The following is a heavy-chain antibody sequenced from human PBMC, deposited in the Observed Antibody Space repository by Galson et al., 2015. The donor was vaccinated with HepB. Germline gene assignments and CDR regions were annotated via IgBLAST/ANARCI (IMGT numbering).Heavy chain of an antibody. CDR3: ARDAYYDSSGYRVREDAFDI. CDR2: ISSSSSYI. CDR1: GFTFSRYS. J-gene: IGHJ3*02. V-gene: IGHV3-21*01. D-gene: IGHD3-22*01. Sequence: SLRLSCAASGFTFSRYSMNWVRQAPGKGLEWVSSISSSSSYIYYADSVKGRFTISRDNAKNSLYLQMNSLRAEDTAVYYCARDAYYDSSGYRVREDAFDIWGQGTMVTVSS.